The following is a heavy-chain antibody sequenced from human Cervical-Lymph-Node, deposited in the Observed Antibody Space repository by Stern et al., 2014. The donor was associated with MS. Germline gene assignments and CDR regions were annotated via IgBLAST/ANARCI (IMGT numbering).Heavy chain of an antibody. V-gene: IGHV1-69*01. D-gene: IGHD3-10*01. J-gene: IGHJ6*02. CDR3: ASSVGELTPEAV. Sequence: VQLVESGAEVKKPGSSVRVSCKASGGTFSRYAISWVRQAPGQGLEWMGGLILIFGTANSAQKFQCRGTITADDSTSTAYMEVSSLRSEDTAVYYCASSVGELTPEAVWGQGTTVTVFS. CDR1: GGTFSRYA. CDR2: LILIFGTA.